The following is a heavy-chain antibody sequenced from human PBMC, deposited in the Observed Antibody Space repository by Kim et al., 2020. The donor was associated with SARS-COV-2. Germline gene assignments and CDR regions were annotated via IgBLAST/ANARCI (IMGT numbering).Heavy chain of an antibody. V-gene: IGHV3-23*01. Sequence: GSLRLSCIASGGSVRGNALSWVRQAPGGGLEWVASINNRGNAYYADSVMGRFTVSRDISKSTLYLQMDSLRADETAVYYCAKDHPSDGWPAFDSWGQGTLVSVSS. CDR2: INNRGNA. CDR1: GGSVRGNA. D-gene: IGHD6-19*01. J-gene: IGHJ5*01. CDR3: AKDHPSDGWPAFDS.